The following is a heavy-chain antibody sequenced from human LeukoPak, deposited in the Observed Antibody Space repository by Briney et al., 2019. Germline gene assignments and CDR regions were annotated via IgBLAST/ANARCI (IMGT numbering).Heavy chain of an antibody. CDR2: LSWNSGSI. J-gene: IGHJ4*02. CDR1: GFKFDDYA. D-gene: IGHD6-13*01. V-gene: IGHV3-9*01. Sequence: GGSLRLSCAASGFKFDDYAMHWVRQAPGKGLEWVSGLSWNSGSIAYADSVKGRFTISRDNAKNSLYLQMNSLRPEDTAVYYCARAGYSSSWYLYWGRGTLVTVSS. CDR3: ARAGYSSSWYLY.